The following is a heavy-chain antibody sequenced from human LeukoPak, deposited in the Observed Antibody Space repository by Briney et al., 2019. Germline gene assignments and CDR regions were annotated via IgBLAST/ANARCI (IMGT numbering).Heavy chain of an antibody. CDR2: INHSGST. V-gene: IGHV4-34*01. J-gene: IGHJ4*02. Sequence: SETLSLTCAVYGGSFSGYYWSWIRQPPGKGLEWIGEINHSGSTNYNPSLKSRVTISVDTSKYQFSLKLSSVTAADTAVYYCARAGEYYFDYWGQGTLVTVSS. D-gene: IGHD1-26*01. CDR3: ARAGEYYFDY. CDR1: GGSFSGYY.